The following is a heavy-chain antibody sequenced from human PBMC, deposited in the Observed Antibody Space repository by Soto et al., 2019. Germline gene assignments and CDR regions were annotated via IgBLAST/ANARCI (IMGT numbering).Heavy chain of an antibody. D-gene: IGHD5-18*01. CDR2: ISGSGGST. V-gene: IGHV3-23*01. CDR1: GFTFSSYA. CDR3: AKGVPYVDTAMAYFDY. J-gene: IGHJ4*02. Sequence: PGGSLRLSCAASGFTFSSYAMSWVRQAPGKGREWVSAISGSGGSTYYADSVKGRFTISRDNSKDTLYLQMNSLRAEDTAVYYCAKGVPYVDTAMAYFDYWGQGTLVTVSS.